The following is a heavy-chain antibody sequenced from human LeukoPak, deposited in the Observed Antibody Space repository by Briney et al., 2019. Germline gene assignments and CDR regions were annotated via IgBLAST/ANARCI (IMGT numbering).Heavy chain of an antibody. V-gene: IGHV4-4*07. CDR1: GGSTYY. CDR2: IYISGST. D-gene: IGHD6-13*01. CDR3: ARENSSSWPYYYYYYMDV. Sequence: ASETLSLTCSVSGGSTYYWAWIRQPPGKGLEWIGRIYISGSTNYNPSLKSRVTMSVDTSKNQFSLKLSSVTAADTAVYYCARENSSSWPYYYYYYMDVWGKGTTVTISS. J-gene: IGHJ6*03.